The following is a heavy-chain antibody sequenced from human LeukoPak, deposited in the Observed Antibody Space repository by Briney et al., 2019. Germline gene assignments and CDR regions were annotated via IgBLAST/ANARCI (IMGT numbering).Heavy chain of an antibody. J-gene: IGHJ4*02. CDR3: AKDISYGYGQLSVYYFDY. CDR2: ISWNGGSI. V-gene: IGHV3-9*01. D-gene: IGHD5-18*01. CDR1: GFTFDDYA. Sequence: PGGSLRLSCAASGFTFDDYAMHWVRQAPGKGLEWVSGISWNGGSIGYADSVKGRFTISRDNAKNSLYLQMNSLRAEDTALYYCAKDISYGYGQLSVYYFDYWGQGTLVTVSS.